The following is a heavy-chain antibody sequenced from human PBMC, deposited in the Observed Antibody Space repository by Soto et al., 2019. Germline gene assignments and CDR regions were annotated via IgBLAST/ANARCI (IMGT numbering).Heavy chain of an antibody. CDR1: GGSFSGYD. D-gene: IGHD6-13*01. CDR3: ARVLSAAGFDY. CDR2: INHSGST. J-gene: IGHJ4*02. V-gene: IGHV4-34*01. Sequence: PSETLSLTCAVYGGSFSGYDWSWIRQPPGKGLEWIGEINHSGSTNYNPSLKSRVTISVDASKNQFSLKLSSVTAADTAVYYCARVLSAAGFDYWGQGTLVTVSS.